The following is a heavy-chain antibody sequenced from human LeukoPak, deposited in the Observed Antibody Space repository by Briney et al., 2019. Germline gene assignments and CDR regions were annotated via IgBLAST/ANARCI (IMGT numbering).Heavy chain of an antibody. CDR3: VRSIDY. Sequence: PGGSLRLSCAASGFTFSNYLMAWVRQAPGRGPEGAAHISPDGSGTFYADSVKGRLTISRDNTKNSLYLQMNSLRVEDTAMYYCVRSIDYWGQGTLVTVSS. CDR2: ISPDGSGT. J-gene: IGHJ4*02. V-gene: IGHV3-7*01. CDR1: GFTFSNYL.